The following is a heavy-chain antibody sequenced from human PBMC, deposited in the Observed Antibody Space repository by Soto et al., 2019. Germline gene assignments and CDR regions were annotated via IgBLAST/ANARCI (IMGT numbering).Heavy chain of an antibody. CDR2: IYYSGST. CDR3: ARSGYSYGPNPLLY. Sequence: QVQLQESGPGLVKPSQTLSLTCTVSGGSISSGGYYWSWIRQHPGKGLEWIGYIYYSGSTYYNPSLKSRLTISVDTSKNQCSLKLSSVTAADTAVYYCARSGYSYGPNPLLYWGQGTLVTVSS. D-gene: IGHD5-18*01. CDR1: GGSISSGGYY. V-gene: IGHV4-31*03. J-gene: IGHJ4*02.